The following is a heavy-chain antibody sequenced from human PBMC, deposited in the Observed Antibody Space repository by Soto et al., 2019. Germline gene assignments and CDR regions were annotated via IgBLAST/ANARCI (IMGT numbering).Heavy chain of an antibody. CDR2: IIPFIGTA. Sequence: SVKVSCKXSGGTFSSYAISWVRQAPGQGLEWMGRIIPFIGTANYAQKFQGRVTITADESTSTAYMELTSLRSEDTAVYYCARVVMTTVSASYYYGMDVWGQGTTVTVSS. J-gene: IGHJ6*02. V-gene: IGHV1-69*11. CDR1: GGTFSSYA. CDR3: ARVVMTTVSASYYYGMDV. D-gene: IGHD4-4*01.